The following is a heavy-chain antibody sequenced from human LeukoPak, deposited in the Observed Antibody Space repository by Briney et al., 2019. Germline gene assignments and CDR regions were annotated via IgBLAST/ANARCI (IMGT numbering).Heavy chain of an antibody. Sequence: GASVKVSCKASGYTFTNYGISWVRQAPGQGLEWMGGIIPVLRKSNYAQKFQGRVTITADKSTTLAYMELSSLRSEDTAVYYCARGGLSSRWYSDAFDIWGQGTMVTVSS. CDR2: IIPVLRKS. J-gene: IGHJ3*02. V-gene: IGHV1-69*10. CDR3: ARGGLSSRWYSDAFDI. D-gene: IGHD6-13*01. CDR1: GYTFTNYG.